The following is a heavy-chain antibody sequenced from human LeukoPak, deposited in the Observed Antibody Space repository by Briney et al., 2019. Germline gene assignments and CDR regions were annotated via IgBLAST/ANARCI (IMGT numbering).Heavy chain of an antibody. V-gene: IGHV4-34*01. CDR2: INHSGST. CDR3: ASLLGAITVVEHGYYYYMDV. D-gene: IGHD4-23*01. CDR1: GGSFSGYY. Sequence: PSETLSLTCAVYGGSFSGYYWSWIRQPPGKGLEWIGEINHSGSTNYNPSLKGRVTISVDTSKNQFSLKLSSVTAADTAVYYCASLLGAITVVEHGYYYYMDVWGKGTTVTVSS. J-gene: IGHJ6*03.